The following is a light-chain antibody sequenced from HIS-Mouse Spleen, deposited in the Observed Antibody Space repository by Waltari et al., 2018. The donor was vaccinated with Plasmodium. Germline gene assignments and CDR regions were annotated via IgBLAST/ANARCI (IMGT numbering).Light chain of an antibody. J-gene: IGLJ3*02. V-gene: IGLV3-10*01. CDR1: ALPKNS. CDR3: YSTDSSGNHRV. Sequence: SYELTQPPSVSVSPGQTARITCSGDALPKNSAYWYQQKSGQAPVLVIYEDSKRPSGMPGRVAGSSSGTMATLTISGAQVEDEADYDCYSTDSSGNHRVFGGGTKLTVL. CDR2: EDS.